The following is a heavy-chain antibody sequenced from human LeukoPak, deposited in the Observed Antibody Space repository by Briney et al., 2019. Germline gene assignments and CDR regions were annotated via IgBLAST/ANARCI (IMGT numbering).Heavy chain of an antibody. CDR1: GYTLTELS. D-gene: IGHD2-2*01. CDR2: FDPEDGET. Sequence: GASVKVSCKVSGYTLTELSMHWVRQAPGKGLEWMGGFDPEDGETIYAQKFQGRVTMTRDTSTSTVYMELSSLTSEDTAVYYCARDSNTNSLADPWGQGTLVTVSS. CDR3: ARDSNTNSLADP. J-gene: IGHJ5*02. V-gene: IGHV1-24*01.